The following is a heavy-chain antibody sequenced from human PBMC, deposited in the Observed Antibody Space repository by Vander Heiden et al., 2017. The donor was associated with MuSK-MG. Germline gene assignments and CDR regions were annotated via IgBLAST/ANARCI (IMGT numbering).Heavy chain of an antibody. V-gene: IGHV3-9*01. CDR3: GKDPGRWLGAFSFDY. J-gene: IGHJ4*02. Sequence: EVQLVESGGGLVQPGRSLRLSCAASGFTFADYAMHWVRQAPGKGLEWVSGISWNSGSIGYADSGKGRFTISRDNAKNSLYLQMNSLRAEANAVYYCGKDPGRWLGAFSFDYWGQGTLVTVSS. CDR2: ISWNSGSI. CDR1: GFTFADYA. D-gene: IGHD5-18*01.